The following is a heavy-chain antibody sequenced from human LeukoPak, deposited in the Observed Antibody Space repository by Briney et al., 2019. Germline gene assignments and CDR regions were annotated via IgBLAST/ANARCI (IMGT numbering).Heavy chain of an antibody. V-gene: IGHV3-30*02. D-gene: IGHD3-22*01. CDR1: GFTFSSYG. CDR2: IRYDGSNK. J-gene: IGHJ4*02. CDR3: AKPYYYDSSGHYYFDY. Sequence: GGSLRLSCAASGFTFSSYGMHWVRQAPGKGLEWVAYIRYDGSNKYYADSVKGRFTISRDNSKNTLYLQMNSLRAEDTAVYYCAKPYYYDSSGHYYFDYWGQGTLVTVSS.